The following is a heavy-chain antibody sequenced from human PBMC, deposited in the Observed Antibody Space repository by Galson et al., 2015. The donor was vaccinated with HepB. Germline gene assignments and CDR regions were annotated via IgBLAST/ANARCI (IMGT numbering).Heavy chain of an antibody. V-gene: IGHV1-3*01. CDR1: GYTFTSYT. CDR3: ARGDRDYMDV. CDR2: INAGNGDT. J-gene: IGHJ6*03. Sequence: SVKVSCKASGYTFTSYTMHWVRQAPGQRPEWLGWINAGNGDTRYSQKFQGRVTFTRDTSATTAHMELNSLGSEDTAAYFCARGDRDYMDVWGKGTTVTVSS.